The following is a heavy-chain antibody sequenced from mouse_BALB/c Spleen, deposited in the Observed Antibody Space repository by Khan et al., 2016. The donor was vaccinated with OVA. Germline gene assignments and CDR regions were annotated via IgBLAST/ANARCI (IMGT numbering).Heavy chain of an antibody. CDR3: ARVYGGDFDY. Sequence: EVELVESGPGLVKPSQSLSLTCTVTGYSITSDYAWNWIRQFPGSKLEWMGFISYSGNTNYNPSLKSRYSITRDTSKNQFFLQLNSVTTEDTATYYCARVYGGDFDYGGQGTTLTVSS. CDR2: ISYSGNT. CDR1: GYSITSDYA. V-gene: IGHV3-2*02. D-gene: IGHD1-1*01. J-gene: IGHJ2*01.